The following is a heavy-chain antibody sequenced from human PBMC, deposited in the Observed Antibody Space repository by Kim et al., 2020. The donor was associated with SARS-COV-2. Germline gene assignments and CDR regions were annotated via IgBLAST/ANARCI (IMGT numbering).Heavy chain of an antibody. D-gene: IGHD1-26*01. CDR3: AKDFRVGATTALIDI. Sequence: GGSLRLSCAASGFTFDDYAMHWVRQAPGKGLEWVSGISWNSGSIGYADSVKGRFTISRDNAKNSLYLQMNSLRAEDTALYYCAKDFRVGATTALIDIWGQGTMVTVSS. CDR2: ISWNSGSI. V-gene: IGHV3-9*01. J-gene: IGHJ3*02. CDR1: GFTFDDYA.